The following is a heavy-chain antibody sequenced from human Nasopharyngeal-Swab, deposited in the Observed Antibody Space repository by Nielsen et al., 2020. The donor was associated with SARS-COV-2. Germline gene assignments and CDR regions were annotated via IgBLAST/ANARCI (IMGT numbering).Heavy chain of an antibody. D-gene: IGHD3-16*01. CDR2: ISSSSSYI. CDR1: GFTFSSYS. CDR3: AREIGRGDHTGDY. V-gene: IGHV3-21*01. Sequence: GGSLRLSCAASGFTFSSYSMNWVRQAPGKGLEWVSSISSSSSYIYYADSVKGRFTISRDNAKNSLYLQMNSLRAEDTAVYYCAREIGRGDHTGDYWGQGTLVTVSS. J-gene: IGHJ4*02.